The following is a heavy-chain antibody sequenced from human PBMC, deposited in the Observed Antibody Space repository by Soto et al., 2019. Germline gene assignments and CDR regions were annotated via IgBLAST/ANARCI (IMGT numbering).Heavy chain of an antibody. CDR1: GFTFSNAW. Sequence: EVQLVESGGGLVKPGGSLRLSCAASGFTFSNAWMNWVRQAPGKGLEWVGRIKSKTDGGTTDYAAPVKGRFTISRDDSKNTLYLQMNSLKTEDTAVYYCTTGPFGESTREYGMDVWGQGTTVTVSS. D-gene: IGHD3-10*01. CDR3: TTGPFGESTREYGMDV. V-gene: IGHV3-15*07. J-gene: IGHJ6*02. CDR2: IKSKTDGGTT.